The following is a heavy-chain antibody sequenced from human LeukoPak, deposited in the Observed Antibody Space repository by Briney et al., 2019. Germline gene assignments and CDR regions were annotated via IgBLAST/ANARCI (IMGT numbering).Heavy chain of an antibody. CDR2: IPYDGSNK. J-gene: IGHJ5*02. D-gene: IGHD3-10*01. CDR3: ARDFHGSGSYPWFDP. CDR1: RFTFSSYA. Sequence: GRSLRLSCAASRFTFSSYAMHWVRQAPGKGLEWVAVIPYDGSNKYYADSVKGRFTISRDNSKNTLYLQMNSLRAEDTAVYYCARDFHGSGSYPWFDPWGQGTLVTVSS. V-gene: IGHV3-30-3*01.